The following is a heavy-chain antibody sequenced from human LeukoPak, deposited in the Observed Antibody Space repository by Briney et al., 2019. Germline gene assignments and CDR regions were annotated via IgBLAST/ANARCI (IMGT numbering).Heavy chain of an antibody. CDR1: GYTFTGYY. J-gene: IGHJ4*02. D-gene: IGHD5-12*01. CDR3: ARDKYTGYETFDY. V-gene: IGHV1-2*02. CDR2: INPNNGGT. Sequence: GASVKVSFKASGYTFTGYYIHWVRQAPGQGLEWMGWINPNNGGTNYAQKFQGRVTMTRDTSISTAYMELNRLTSDDTAVYYCARDKYTGYETFDYWGQGTPVTVSS.